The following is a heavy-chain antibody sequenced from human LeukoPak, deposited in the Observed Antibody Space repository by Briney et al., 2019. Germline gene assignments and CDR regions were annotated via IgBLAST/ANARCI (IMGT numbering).Heavy chain of an antibody. CDR2: TIPFLGFA. V-gene: IGHV1-69*04. CDR3: ARGDGGYSGFDLEY. J-gene: IGHJ4*02. CDR1: GGTFSIHV. D-gene: IGHD5-12*01. Sequence: GASVKVSCKASGGTFSIHVISWVRQAPGHGLEWMGRTIPFLGFANYAQKFQGIVTLTADKSTSPAYMELSSLRSEDTAVYYCARGDGGYSGFDLEYWGQGTLVTVSS.